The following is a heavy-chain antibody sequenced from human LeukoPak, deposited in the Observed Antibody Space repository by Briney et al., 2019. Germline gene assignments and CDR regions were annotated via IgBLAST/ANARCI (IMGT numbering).Heavy chain of an antibody. CDR2: INTDGSSA. Sequence: GGSLRLSCAVSGFTFSSYWMDWVRQAPGKGLVWVSRINTDGSSADYADSVKGRFTISRDNAKNTLYLQMNSLTADDTGIYYCARDASLYYVDHWGQGTLVTVSS. CDR3: ARDASLYYVDH. J-gene: IGHJ4*02. V-gene: IGHV3-74*01. CDR1: GFTFSSYW.